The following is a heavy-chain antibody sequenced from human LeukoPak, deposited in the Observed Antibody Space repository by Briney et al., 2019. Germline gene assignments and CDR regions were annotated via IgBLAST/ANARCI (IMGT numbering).Heavy chain of an antibody. CDR3: ARETLGWFDP. Sequence: GRSLRLSCAASGFTFSDYPMDWVRQSPGKGLEWVAIISSDGSNKYYADSVKGRFTISRDNSKNTLYLQMSSLRAEDTAVYYCARETLGWFDPWGQGTLVTVSS. V-gene: IGHV3-30-3*01. CDR2: ISSDGSNK. CDR1: GFTFSDYP. J-gene: IGHJ5*02.